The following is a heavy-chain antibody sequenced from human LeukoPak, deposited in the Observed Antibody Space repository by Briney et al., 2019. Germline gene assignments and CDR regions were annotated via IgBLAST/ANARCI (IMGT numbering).Heavy chain of an antibody. D-gene: IGHD2-2*01. J-gene: IGHJ6*02. V-gene: IGHV3-30*03. Sequence: GGSLRLSCAASGLTFSSYGMHWVRQAPGKGLEWVAVISYDGSNKYYADSVKGRFTISRDNSKNTLYLQMNSLRAEDTAVYYCARDYCSSTSCYRSSNGMDVWGQGTTVTVSS. CDR1: GLTFSSYG. CDR3: ARDYCSSTSCYRSSNGMDV. CDR2: ISYDGSNK.